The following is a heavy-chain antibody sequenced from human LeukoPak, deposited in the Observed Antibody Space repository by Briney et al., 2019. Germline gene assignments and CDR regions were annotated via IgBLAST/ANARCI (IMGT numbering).Heavy chain of an antibody. CDR2: VHGGDSST. Sequence: GESLKISCKGSGYSFTSYWIGWVRQMPGKGLEWMGIVHGGDSSTRYNPSFQGQVTMSADMSISTAYLQWSGLKTSDTAIYYCARRDPSLYFFDYWGQGSLVTVSS. CDR1: GYSFTSYW. J-gene: IGHJ4*02. CDR3: ARRDPSLYFFDY. D-gene: IGHD5-24*01. V-gene: IGHV5-51*01.